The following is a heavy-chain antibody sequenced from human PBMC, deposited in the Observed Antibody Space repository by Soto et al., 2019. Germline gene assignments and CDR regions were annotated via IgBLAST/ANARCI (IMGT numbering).Heavy chain of an antibody. CDR2: IWYDGSNK. CDR1: GFTFSSYG. J-gene: IGHJ6*02. CDR3: ARDPYYDFWSGYSGYGMDV. Sequence: HLGGSLRLSCAASGFTFSSYGMHWVRQAPGKGLEWVAVIWYDGSNKYYADSVKGRFTISRDNSKNTLYLQMNSLRAEDTAVYYCARDPYYDFWSGYSGYGMDVWGQGTTVTVSS. D-gene: IGHD3-3*01. V-gene: IGHV3-33*01.